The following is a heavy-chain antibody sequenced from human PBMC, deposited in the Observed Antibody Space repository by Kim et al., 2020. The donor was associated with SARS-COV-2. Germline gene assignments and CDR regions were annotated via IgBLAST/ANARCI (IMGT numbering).Heavy chain of an antibody. Sequence: ASVKVSCKASGYTFTSYDINWVRQATGQGLEWMGWMNPNSGNTGYAQKFQGRVTMTRNTSISTAYMELSSLRSEDTALYYCARAPRRTMIVVVITTSLYYYHGTDDWRKENTDTVSS. J-gene: IGHJ6*04. CDR1: GYTFTSYD. CDR3: ARAPRRTMIVVVITTSLYYYHGTDD. CDR2: MNPNSGNT. V-gene: IGHV1-8*01. D-gene: IGHD3-22*01.